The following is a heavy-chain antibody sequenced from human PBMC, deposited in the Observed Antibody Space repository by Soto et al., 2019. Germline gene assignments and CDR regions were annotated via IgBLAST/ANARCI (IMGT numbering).Heavy chain of an antibody. V-gene: IGHV3-30*03. Sequence: PGGSLRLSCAASGFTFSNYGMHWVRQAPGKGLEWVAVISYDGSNKYYADSVKGRFTISRDNSKNTLYLQMNSLRAEDTAVYYCASNIDLATAGSFIAYYYGMDVWGQGTTVPVSS. CDR2: ISYDGSNK. D-gene: IGHD6-13*01. CDR1: GFTFSNYG. J-gene: IGHJ6*02. CDR3: ASNIDLATAGSFIAYYYGMDV.